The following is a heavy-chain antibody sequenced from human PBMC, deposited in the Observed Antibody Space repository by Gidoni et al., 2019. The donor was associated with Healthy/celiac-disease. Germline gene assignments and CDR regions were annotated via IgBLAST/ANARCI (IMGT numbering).Heavy chain of an antibody. CDR3: AKGPAPYYYDSSGYYPFDY. CDR2: ISWNSGSI. D-gene: IGHD3-22*01. Sequence: EVQLVESGGGLVQPGRSLRLSCAASGFTFDDYAMHWVRQAPGKGLEWVSGISWNSGSIGYADSVKGRFTISRDNAKNSLYLQMNSLRAEDTALYYCAKGPAPYYYDSSGYYPFDYWGQGTLVTVSS. J-gene: IGHJ4*02. CDR1: GFTFDDYA. V-gene: IGHV3-9*01.